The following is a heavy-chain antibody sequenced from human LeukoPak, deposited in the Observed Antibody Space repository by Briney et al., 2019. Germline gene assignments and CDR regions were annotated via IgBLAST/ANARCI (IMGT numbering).Heavy chain of an antibody. J-gene: IGHJ3*02. V-gene: IGHV1-46*01. CDR1: GYTFTSYY. Sequence: ALVKVSCKASGYTFTSYYMHWVRQAPGQGLEWMGIINPSGGSTSYAQKFQGRVTMTRDMSTSTVYMELSRLRSDDTAVYYCARLGYCSGGSCYSGAFDIWGQGTMVTVSS. D-gene: IGHD2-15*01. CDR3: ARLGYCSGGSCYSGAFDI. CDR2: INPSGGST.